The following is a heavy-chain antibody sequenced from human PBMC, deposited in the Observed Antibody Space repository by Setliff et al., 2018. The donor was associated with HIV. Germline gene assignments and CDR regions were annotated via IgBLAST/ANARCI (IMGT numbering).Heavy chain of an antibody. CDR1: GYTFTSYY. V-gene: IGHV1-46*01. D-gene: IGHD3-3*01. CDR3: ARDRVRITIFGANDASDI. Sequence: ASVKVSCKASGYTFTSYYMNWVRQAPGQGLEWMGIINPGGGSSTYAQKFQGRVAMTRDTSTSTVYMELSSLRSEDTAVYYCARDRVRITIFGANDASDIWGQGTMVTVS. CDR2: INPGGGSS. J-gene: IGHJ3*02.